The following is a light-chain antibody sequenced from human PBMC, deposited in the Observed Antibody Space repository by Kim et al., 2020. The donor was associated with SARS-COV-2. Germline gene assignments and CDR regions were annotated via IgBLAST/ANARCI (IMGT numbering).Light chain of an antibody. J-gene: IGKJ3*01. Sequence: DIQMTQSPSSLSASVGDRVTITCRASQSINSYLNWYQQKPGKAPELLIYAASSLQSGVPSRFSGSGSGTDFTLTITSLQPEDFATYYCQQSHSVPRTFGPGTKVDIK. CDR1: QSINSY. CDR2: AAS. CDR3: QQSHSVPRT. V-gene: IGKV1-39*01.